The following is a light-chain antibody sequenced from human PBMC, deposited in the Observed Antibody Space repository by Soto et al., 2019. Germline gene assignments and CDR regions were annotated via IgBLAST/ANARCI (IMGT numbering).Light chain of an antibody. CDR3: QQYNNWPTT. CDR1: QSVSSN. V-gene: IGKV3-15*01. J-gene: IGKJ1*01. Sequence: EIVMTQSPATLSVSPGERATLSCRASQSVSSNLAWYQQKPGHSPRLLIHGASTRATGISARFSGSGSGTEFTLTISSLQSEDFAVYYCQQYNNWPTTFGQGTKVDIK. CDR2: GAS.